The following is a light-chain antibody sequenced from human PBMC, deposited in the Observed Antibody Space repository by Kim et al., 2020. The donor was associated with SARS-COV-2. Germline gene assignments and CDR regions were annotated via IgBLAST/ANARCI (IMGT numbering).Light chain of an antibody. V-gene: IGKV3-20*01. CDR3: QHYGSSYT. Sequence: EIVLTQSPGTLSLSPGERATLSCRASQSVTSSYLAWYQQRLGQAPRLLIYGASSTATGIPDRFSGSGSGTDFTLTISSLEPEDFAVYYCQHYGSSYTFGQGTKLEI. CDR1: QSVTSSY. CDR2: GAS. J-gene: IGKJ2*01.